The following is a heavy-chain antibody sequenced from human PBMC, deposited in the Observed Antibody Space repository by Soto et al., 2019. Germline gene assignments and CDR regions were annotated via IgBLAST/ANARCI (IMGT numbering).Heavy chain of an antibody. CDR1: GFTFSSYA. J-gene: IGHJ4*02. V-gene: IGHV3-23*01. CDR3: VNWYYGSGRGGGY. D-gene: IGHD3-10*01. CDR2: ISGSGGST. Sequence: GGSLRLSCAASGFTFSSYAMSWVRQAPGKGLEWVSAISGSGGSTYYADSVKGRFTISRDNSKNTLYLQVNSLRAEDTAVYYCVNWYYGSGRGGGYWGQGTLVTVSS.